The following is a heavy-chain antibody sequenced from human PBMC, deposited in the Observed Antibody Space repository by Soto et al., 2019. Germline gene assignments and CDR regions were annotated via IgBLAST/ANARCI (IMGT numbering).Heavy chain of an antibody. J-gene: IGHJ4*02. Sequence: VGSLRLSCAASGFTFSSYGMHWVRQAPGKGLEWVAVISYDGSNKYYADSVKGRFTISRDNSKNTLYLQMNSLRAEDTAVYYCATDRGYSYDYCGQRTLVTVSS. CDR3: ATDRGYSYDY. D-gene: IGHD5-18*01. CDR1: GFTFSSYG. CDR2: ISYDGSNK. V-gene: IGHV3-30*03.